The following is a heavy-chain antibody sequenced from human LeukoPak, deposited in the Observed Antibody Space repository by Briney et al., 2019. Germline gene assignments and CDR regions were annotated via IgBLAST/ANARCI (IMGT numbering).Heavy chain of an antibody. V-gene: IGHV5-51*01. CDR1: GYSFTTYW. J-gene: IGHJ6*03. Sequence: GESPKISCQDSGYSFTTYWIGWVRQMPGKGLEWMGIIYPGDSDTRYSPSFQGQVTISADKSINTAYLQWSSLKASDTAIYFCARHYEQWIERGPYFYYYYMDVWGKGTTVTVSS. CDR3: ARHYEQWIERGPYFYYYYMDV. D-gene: IGHD3-16*01. CDR2: IYPGDSDT.